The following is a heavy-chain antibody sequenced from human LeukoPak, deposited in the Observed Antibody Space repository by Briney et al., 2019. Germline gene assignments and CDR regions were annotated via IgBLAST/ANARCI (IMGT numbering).Heavy chain of an antibody. V-gene: IGHV3-23*01. J-gene: IGHJ4*02. CDR3: AKLGSDLSITMIVVVHFDY. CDR1: GFTFSSYA. Sequence: PGGSLRLSCAASGFTFSSYAMSWVRQAPGKGLEWVSAISGSGGSTYYADSVKGRFTISRDNSKNTLYLQMNSLRAEDTAVYYCAKLGSDLSITMIVVVHFDYWGQGTWSPSPQ. D-gene: IGHD3-22*01. CDR2: ISGSGGST.